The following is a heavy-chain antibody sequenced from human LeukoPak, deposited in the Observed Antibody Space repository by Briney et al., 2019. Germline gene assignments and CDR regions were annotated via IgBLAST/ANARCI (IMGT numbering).Heavy chain of an antibody. CDR3: TRHLDGIAAYDC. CDR2: IGSKAFNYAT. Sequence: GGSLRLSCAASGFTFSGCAVHWVRQAPGKGLEWVGRIGSKAFNYATVHAASVEGRFTISRDDSKHTAFLQMNSLKTEDTAVYYCTRHLDGIAAYDCWGQGSLVTVSS. D-gene: IGHD6-13*01. CDR1: GFTFSGCA. J-gene: IGHJ4*02. V-gene: IGHV3-73*01.